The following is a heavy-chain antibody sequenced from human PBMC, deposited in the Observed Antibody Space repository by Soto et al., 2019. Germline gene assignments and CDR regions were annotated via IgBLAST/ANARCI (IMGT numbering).Heavy chain of an antibody. J-gene: IGHJ4*02. CDR1: GFTFSGSA. Sequence: GGSLRLSCAASGFTFSGSAMHWVRQASGKGLEWVGRIRSKANSYATAYAASVEGRFTISRDDSKNTAYLQMNSLKTEDTAVYYCTRQTGNIVNFDYWGQGTLVTVSS. V-gene: IGHV3-73*01. CDR2: IRSKANSYAT. D-gene: IGHD2-15*01. CDR3: TRQTGNIVNFDY.